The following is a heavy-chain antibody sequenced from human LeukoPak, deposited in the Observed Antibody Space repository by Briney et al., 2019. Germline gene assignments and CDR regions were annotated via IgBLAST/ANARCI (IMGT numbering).Heavy chain of an antibody. J-gene: IGHJ5*02. Sequence: SQTLSLTCAISGDSVSSNTAAWSWIRQSPSRGLEWLGRTYYRSKWYNDYAVSVKSRITINSDTSKNHFSLQLNSVTPDDTAVYYCAGSDGSGKNWFDPWGQGTLVTVSS. CDR2: TYYRSKWYN. V-gene: IGHV6-1*01. CDR1: GDSVSSNTAA. CDR3: AGSDGSGKNWFDP. D-gene: IGHD3-22*01.